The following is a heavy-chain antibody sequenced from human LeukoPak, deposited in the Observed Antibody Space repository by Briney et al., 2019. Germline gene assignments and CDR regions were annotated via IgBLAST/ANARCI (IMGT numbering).Heavy chain of an antibody. V-gene: IGHV4-61*02. CDR1: GGSISSSSYY. Sequence: SETLSLTCTVSGGSISSSSYYWGWIRQPPGKGLEWIGRVYTSGSTNYNPSLRSRVTMSLDTSKNQFSLKLYSVTAADTAVYYCARGGSTLHSAGGHDIEFYYYYYMDVWGKGTTVTISS. CDR3: ARGGSTLHSAGGHDIEFYYYYYMDV. J-gene: IGHJ6*03. CDR2: VYTSGST. D-gene: IGHD3-9*01.